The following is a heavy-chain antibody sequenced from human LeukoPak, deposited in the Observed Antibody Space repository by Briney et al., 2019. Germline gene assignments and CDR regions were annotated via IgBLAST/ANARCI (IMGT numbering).Heavy chain of an antibody. D-gene: IGHD2-2*01. CDR3: AKDRHAPGRYCSSITCFPFDP. CDR2: ISSSSSYI. V-gene: IGHV3-21*04. J-gene: IGHJ5*02. CDR1: GFTFSSYS. Sequence: GGSLRLSCAASGFTFSSYSMNWVRQAPGKGLEWVSSISSSSSYIYYADSVKGRFTISRDNAKNSLYLQMNSLRAEDTAVYYCAKDRHAPGRYCSSITCFPFDPWGQGTLVTVSS.